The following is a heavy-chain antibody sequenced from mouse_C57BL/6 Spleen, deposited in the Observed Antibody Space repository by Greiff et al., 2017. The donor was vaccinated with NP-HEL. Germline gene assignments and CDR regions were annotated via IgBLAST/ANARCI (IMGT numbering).Heavy chain of an antibody. D-gene: IGHD1-1*01. CDR3: AREDYGSSYGFAY. CDR2: ISDGGSYT. CDR1: GFTFSSYA. J-gene: IGHJ3*01. V-gene: IGHV5-4*01. Sequence: EVQGVESGGGLVKPGGSLKLSCAASGFTFSSYAMSWVRQTPEQRLEWVATISDGGSYTYYPDNVKGRFTISRDNAKNNLYLQMSHLKSEDTAMYYCAREDYGSSYGFAYWGQGTLVTVSA.